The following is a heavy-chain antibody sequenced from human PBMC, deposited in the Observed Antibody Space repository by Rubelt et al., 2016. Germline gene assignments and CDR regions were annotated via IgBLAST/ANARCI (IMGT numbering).Heavy chain of an antibody. Sequence: QLQLQESGPGLVKPSETLSLTCTVSGGSIRSSYYWGWIRQPPGEGLEWIGSIYYSGSTYYSPSLKSRVTISVDTSKNQFALKRSSGTAAETAVYYCASRTYSSSPFDPWGQGTLVTVSS. D-gene: IGHD6-13*01. CDR3: ASRTYSSSPFDP. CDR1: GGSIRSSYY. V-gene: IGHV4-39*01. CDR2: IYYSGST. J-gene: IGHJ5*02.